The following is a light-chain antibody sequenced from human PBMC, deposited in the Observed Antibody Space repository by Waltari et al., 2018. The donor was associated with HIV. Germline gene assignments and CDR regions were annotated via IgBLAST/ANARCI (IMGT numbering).Light chain of an antibody. V-gene: IGKV3-15*01. J-gene: IGKJ1*01. Sequence: ELVLTQSPATLSVFPGDRATRSCRASQSVSTKLAWYRQKPGQSPRLLIYDASTRATGIPARFSGSGSGTEFTLTISSLQSEDFALYFCQQYSTWPPWTFGQGTQLEIK. CDR1: QSVSTK. CDR2: DAS. CDR3: QQYSTWPPWT.